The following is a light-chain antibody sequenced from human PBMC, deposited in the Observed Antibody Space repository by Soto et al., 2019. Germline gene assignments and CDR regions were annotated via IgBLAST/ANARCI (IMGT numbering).Light chain of an antibody. J-gene: IGLJ2*01. CDR2: DVS. Sequence: QSALTQPASVSGSPGQSITISCTGTSSDVSGYNYVSWYQQHPGKAPKLMIYDVSNRPSGVSNRFSGSKSGNTASLTISGLQAEDEADYYCSSYTSSSLGVFGGGTKVTVL. CDR3: SSYTSSSLGV. CDR1: SSDVSGYNY. V-gene: IGLV2-14*01.